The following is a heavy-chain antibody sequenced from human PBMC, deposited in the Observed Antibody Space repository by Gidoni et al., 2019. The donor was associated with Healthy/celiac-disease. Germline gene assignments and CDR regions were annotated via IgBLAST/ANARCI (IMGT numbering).Heavy chain of an antibody. CDR2: INHSGST. CDR1: GGSFSGYY. Sequence: QVQLQQWGAGLLKPSETLSLTCAVYGGSFSGYYWSWIRQPPGKGLEWIGEINHSGSTNYNPSLKSRVTISVDTSKNQFSLKLSSVTAADTAVYYCARGKGGPIAGRYYYYYYGMDVWGQGTTVTVSS. CDR3: ARGKGGPIAGRYYYYYYGMDV. V-gene: IGHV4-34*01. J-gene: IGHJ6*02. D-gene: IGHD2-15*01.